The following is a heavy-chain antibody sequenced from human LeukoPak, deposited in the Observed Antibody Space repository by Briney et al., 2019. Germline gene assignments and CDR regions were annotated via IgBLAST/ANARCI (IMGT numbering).Heavy chain of an antibody. D-gene: IGHD3-10*01. J-gene: IGHJ4*02. CDR3: ARESILLWFGELFS. CDR1: GGSISSSSYY. V-gene: IGHV4-39*02. Sequence: PPETLSLTCTVSGGSISSSSYYWGWIRQPPGKGLEWIGSIYYSGSTYYNPSLKSRVTISVDTSKNQFSLKLSSVTAADTAVYYCARESILLWFGELFSWGQGTLVTVSS. CDR2: IYYSGST.